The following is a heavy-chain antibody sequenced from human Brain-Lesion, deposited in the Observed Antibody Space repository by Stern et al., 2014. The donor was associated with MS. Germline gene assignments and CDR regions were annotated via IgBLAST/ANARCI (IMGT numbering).Heavy chain of an antibody. CDR1: GGSISSHY. CDR2: IHYSGST. D-gene: IGHD2-15*01. CDR3: ARGVVVATLSFDY. V-gene: IGHV4-59*11. J-gene: IGHJ4*02. Sequence: VQLVESGPGLVKPSETLSLTCTVSGGSISSHYWSWIRQPPGKGLEWIGYIHYSGSTHNNPSLKSRVTISVDTSKNQFSLKLSSVTAADTAVYYCARGVVVATLSFDYWGQGTLVTVSS.